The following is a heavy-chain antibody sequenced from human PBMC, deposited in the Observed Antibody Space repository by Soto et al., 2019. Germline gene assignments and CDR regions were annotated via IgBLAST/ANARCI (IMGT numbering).Heavy chain of an antibody. J-gene: IGHJ4*02. CDR2: ISGSGGST. CDR3: AKTITLFGVVTPSYYFDY. Sequence: GGSLRLSCAASGFTFSSYAMSWVRQAPGKGLEWVSAISGSGGSTYYADSVKGRFTISRDNSKNTLYLQMNSLRAEDTAVYYCAKTITLFGVVTPSYYFDYWGQGTLVTVSS. D-gene: IGHD3-3*01. CDR1: GFTFSSYA. V-gene: IGHV3-23*01.